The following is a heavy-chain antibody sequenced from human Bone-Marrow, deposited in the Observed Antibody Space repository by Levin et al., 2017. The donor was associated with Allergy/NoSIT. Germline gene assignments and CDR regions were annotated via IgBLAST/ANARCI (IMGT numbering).Heavy chain of an antibody. Sequence: RSGGSLRLSCAASGFNLSSFGMHWVRQAPGKGLEWVAVISYDGSNKYYVDSVKGRFTISRDNSKNTLFLQMNSLRAEDTAVYYCAKEDYGDYVLDYWGQGTLLTVDS. CDR3: AKEDYGDYVLDY. V-gene: IGHV3-30*18. J-gene: IGHJ4*02. D-gene: IGHD4-17*01. CDR2: ISYDGSNK. CDR1: GFNLSSFG.